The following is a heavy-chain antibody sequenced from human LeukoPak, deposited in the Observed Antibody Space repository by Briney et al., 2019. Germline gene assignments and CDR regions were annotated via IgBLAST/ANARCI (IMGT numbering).Heavy chain of an antibody. CDR2: IIPILGIA. J-gene: IGHJ4*02. D-gene: IGHD4-17*01. Sequence: GASVKVSCTASGGTFSSYAISWGRQAPGQGLEWMGRIIPILGIANYAQKFQGRVTITADKSTSTAYMELSSLRSEDTAVYYCARVLPYGDYLFDYWGQGTLVTVSS. V-gene: IGHV1-69*04. CDR3: ARVLPYGDYLFDY. CDR1: GGTFSSYA.